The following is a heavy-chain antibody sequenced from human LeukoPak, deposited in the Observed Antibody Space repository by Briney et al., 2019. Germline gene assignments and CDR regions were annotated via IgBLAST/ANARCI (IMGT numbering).Heavy chain of an antibody. D-gene: IGHD2-8*01. CDR3: ARGSLLMRGAFDI. V-gene: IGHV3-48*01. J-gene: IGHJ3*02. CDR1: GFTFSSYA. CDR2: ISSSGITI. Sequence: GRSLRLSCAASGFTFSSYAMHWVRQAPGKGLEWVSYISSSGITIHYADSVKGRFTISRDNAKTSLYLQMNSLRAEDTAVYYCARGSLLMRGAFDIWGQGTMVTVSS.